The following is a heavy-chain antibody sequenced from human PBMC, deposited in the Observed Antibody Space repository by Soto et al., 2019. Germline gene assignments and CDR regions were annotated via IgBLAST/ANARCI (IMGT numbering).Heavy chain of an antibody. D-gene: IGHD3-16*01. J-gene: IGHJ6*02. CDR1: GFTFSRYW. CDR3: ASNYAYAEGYYWYGIDV. CDR2: ISSYGSDT. Sequence: VQLVESGGGLVLPGGSLRLSCAASGFTFSRYWMHWVRQAPGKGLVWVSRISSYGSDTHYADSVKGRFTISRDNAKNTLYLQMNSLRADDTAVYYCASNYAYAEGYYWYGIDVWGQGTTVTGPS. V-gene: IGHV3-74*01.